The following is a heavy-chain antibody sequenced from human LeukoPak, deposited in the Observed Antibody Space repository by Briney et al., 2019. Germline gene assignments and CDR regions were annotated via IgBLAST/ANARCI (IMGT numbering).Heavy chain of an antibody. CDR1: GFSFSTYD. Sequence: GGSLRLSCAASGFSFSTYDMTWVRQAPGKGLEWVSAVISNVGSTYYADSVKGRFTISRDNSKNTLYVQMNSLRDEDTAVYYCARDLSDYGDYYDYWGQGTLVTVSS. CDR2: VISNVGST. CDR3: ARDLSDYGDYYDY. V-gene: IGHV3-23*01. D-gene: IGHD4-17*01. J-gene: IGHJ4*02.